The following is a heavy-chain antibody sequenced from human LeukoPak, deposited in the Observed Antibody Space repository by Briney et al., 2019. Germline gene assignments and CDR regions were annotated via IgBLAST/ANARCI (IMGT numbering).Heavy chain of an antibody. CDR3: VVFPPHQR. CDR1: GYSISSGEY. V-gene: IGHV4-38-2*02. CDR2: IYHSGST. Sequence: KPSETLSLTCTVSGYSISSGEYWGWIRQPPGKGLEWIGSIYHSGSTYYNASLKSRVTISEDTAKNQFSLKRRDCQPRISVSSHPVVFPPHQRWG. J-gene: IGHJ1*01. D-gene: IGHD1-14*01.